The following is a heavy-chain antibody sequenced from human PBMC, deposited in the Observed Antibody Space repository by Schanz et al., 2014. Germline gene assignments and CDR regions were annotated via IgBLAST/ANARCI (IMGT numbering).Heavy chain of an antibody. CDR3: ARVELSVYYYAMDV. Sequence: EVQLVESGGCLVQPGESLRVSCAASGFTFSSYNINWVRQAPGKGLEYISSISPSSSYIYYADSVKGRFTISRDNAKNSLYLQMNSLRAEDAAVYYCARVELSVYYYAMDVWGQGTTVTVSS. J-gene: IGHJ6*02. V-gene: IGHV3-21*01. CDR1: GFTFSSYN. CDR2: ISPSSSYI. D-gene: IGHD2-15*01.